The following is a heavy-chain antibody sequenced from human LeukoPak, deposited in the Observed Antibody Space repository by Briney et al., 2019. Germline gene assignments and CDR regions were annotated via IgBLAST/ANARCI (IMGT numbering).Heavy chain of an antibody. CDR2: IYPGDSDT. D-gene: IGHD3-10*01. CDR3: ARRGGSEDYSFFDY. Sequence: GESLKISCKGSGYSFSNYWIAWVRQMPGKDLEWMGVIYPGDSDTRYSPSFQGQVTILADKSLNTAYLQWSSLKASDTAVYYCARRGGSEDYSFFDYWGQGSLVTVSS. V-gene: IGHV5-51*01. CDR1: GYSFSNYW. J-gene: IGHJ4*02.